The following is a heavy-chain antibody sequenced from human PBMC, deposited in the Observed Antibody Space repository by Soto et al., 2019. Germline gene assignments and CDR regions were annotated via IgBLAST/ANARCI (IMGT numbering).Heavy chain of an antibody. CDR2: ISGSGDAT. J-gene: IGHJ4*02. CDR3: AKKFQLWSEVDS. V-gene: IGHV3-23*01. Sequence: GGSLRLSCAASGFTFRSYAMSWVRQAPGKGLEWVSAISGSGDATYYADSVKGRFTISRDNFKNTLYRQMNSLRAEDTSVFYCAKKFQLWSEVDSWGQGTLVTVSS. CDR1: GFTFRSYA. D-gene: IGHD5-18*01.